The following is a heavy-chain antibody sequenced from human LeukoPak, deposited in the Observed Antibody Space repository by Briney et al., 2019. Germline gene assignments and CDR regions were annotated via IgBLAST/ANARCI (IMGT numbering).Heavy chain of an antibody. CDR2: ISAYNGNT. CDR3: ARGLGGSGSYFLTFDY. Sequence: ASVTVSFTASGYTFTIYSINWVRQAPGQGRGWMGWISAYNGNTKYAQKVQGRVTMTTDTSTSTAYMELRSLRSDDTAVYYCARGLGGSGSYFLTFDYWGQGTLVTVSS. J-gene: IGHJ4*02. D-gene: IGHD1-26*01. V-gene: IGHV1-18*01. CDR1: GYTFTIYS.